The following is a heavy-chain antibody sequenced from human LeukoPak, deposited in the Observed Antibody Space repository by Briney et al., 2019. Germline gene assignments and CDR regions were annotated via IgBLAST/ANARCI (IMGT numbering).Heavy chain of an antibody. D-gene: IGHD3-10*01. CDR3: ARVQYGSGSSDFDY. J-gene: IGHJ4*02. V-gene: IGHV1-18*01. CDR2: ISAYNGNT. CDR1: GYTFTSYG. Sequence: ASVKVSCKASGYTFTSYGISWVRQAPGQGLEWMGWISAYNGNTNYAQKLQGRVTMTTDTSTSTAYMELRSLRSDDTAVYYCARVQYGSGSSDFDYWGQGTLVTVSS.